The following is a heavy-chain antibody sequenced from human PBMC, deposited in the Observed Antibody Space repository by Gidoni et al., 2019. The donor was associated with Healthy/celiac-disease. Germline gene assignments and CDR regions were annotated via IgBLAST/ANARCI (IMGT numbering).Heavy chain of an antibody. J-gene: IGHJ4*02. CDR3: AKEGLELWFGELLEPTVGVDY. CDR1: AFTSSSYA. D-gene: IGHD3-10*01. CDR2: ISGSGESR. V-gene: IGHV3-23*01. Sequence: EVQLLESGGGLVQSGVSLRRTSPASAFTSSSYATTGVRQAQGKGLGWVSAISGSGESRDYEDSVKGRFTVSRDNSKNTLNLQMNSLRAEDTAVYDCAKEGLELWFGELLEPTVGVDYWGQGTLVTVSS.